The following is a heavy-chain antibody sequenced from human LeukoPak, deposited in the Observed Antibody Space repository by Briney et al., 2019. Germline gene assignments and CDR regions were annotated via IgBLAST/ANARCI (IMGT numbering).Heavy chain of an antibody. CDR3: ARGQDSYGQEYYFDY. D-gene: IGHD5-18*01. Sequence: SETLSLTCAVYGGSFSGYYWSWIRQPPGKGLEWIGEINHSGSTYYNPSLKSRVTISVDTSKNQFSLKLSSVTAADTAVYYCARGQDSYGQEYYFDYWGQGTLVTVSS. J-gene: IGHJ4*02. CDR2: INHSGST. V-gene: IGHV4-34*01. CDR1: GGSFSGYY.